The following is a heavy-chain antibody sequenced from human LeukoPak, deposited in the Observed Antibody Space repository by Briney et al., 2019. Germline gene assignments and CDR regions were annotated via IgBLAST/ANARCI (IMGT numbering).Heavy chain of an antibody. Sequence: GGSLRLSCAASGFTFSSYWMSWVRQAPGKGLEWVANIKQDGSEKYYVDSVKGRFTISRDNAKNSLYLQMNSLRAEDTAVYYCARDFDPELVYFDYWGQGTLVTVSS. CDR2: IKQDGSEK. D-gene: IGHD6-6*01. J-gene: IGHJ4*02. CDR1: GFTFSSYW. CDR3: ARDFDPELVYFDY. V-gene: IGHV3-7*03.